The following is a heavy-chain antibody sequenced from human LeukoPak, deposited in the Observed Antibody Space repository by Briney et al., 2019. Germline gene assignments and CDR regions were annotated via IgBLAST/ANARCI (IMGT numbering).Heavy chain of an antibody. CDR2: IYYSGST. Sequence: SETLSLTCTVSGGSISSYHWSWIRQPPGKGLEWIGYIYYSGSTNYNPSLKSRVTISVDTSKNQFSLKLSSVTAADTAVYYCAGTYYYGSGSYSFDYWGQGTLVTVSS. D-gene: IGHD3-10*01. CDR3: AGTYYYGSGSYSFDY. J-gene: IGHJ4*02. CDR1: GGSISSYH. V-gene: IGHV4-59*08.